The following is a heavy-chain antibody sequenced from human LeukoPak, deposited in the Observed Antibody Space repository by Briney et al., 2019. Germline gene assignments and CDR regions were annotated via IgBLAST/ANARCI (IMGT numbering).Heavy chain of an antibody. Sequence: PGRSLRLSCAASGFTFGDYAMSWVRQAPGKGLEWVGFIRSKAYGGTTEYAAPVKGRFTISRDDSKSIAYLQMNSLKTEDTAVYYCTRFRYSYGPEGSCFDYWGQGTLVTVSS. CDR1: GFTFGDYA. V-gene: IGHV3-49*04. J-gene: IGHJ4*02. CDR2: IRSKAYGGTT. D-gene: IGHD5-18*01. CDR3: TRFRYSYGPEGSCFDY.